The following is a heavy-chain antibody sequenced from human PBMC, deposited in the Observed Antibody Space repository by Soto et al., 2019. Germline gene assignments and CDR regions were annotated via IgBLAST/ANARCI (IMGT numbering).Heavy chain of an antibody. V-gene: IGHV1-3*01. CDR3: ARGGGIVVVTVPYDH. Sequence: GASVKVSCKASGYTFASYAMHWVRQAPGQRLEWMGWINAGNGNTKYSQKIQGRVTITRDTSTSTVNMKMGSLTSEDTAVYNCARGGGIVVVTVPYDHWGQGTLVTVSS. CDR2: INAGNGNT. J-gene: IGHJ4*02. D-gene: IGHD2-21*02. CDR1: GYTFASYA.